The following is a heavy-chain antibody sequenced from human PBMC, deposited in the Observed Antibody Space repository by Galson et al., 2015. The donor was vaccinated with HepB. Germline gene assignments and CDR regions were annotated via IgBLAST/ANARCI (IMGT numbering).Heavy chain of an antibody. D-gene: IGHD2/OR15-2a*01. CDR2: ISYDGSNK. CDR1: GFTFSSYA. CDR3: ARGASMYYYYGMDV. V-gene: IGHV3-30-3*01. J-gene: IGHJ6*02. Sequence: SLRLSCAASGFTFSSYAMHWVRQAPGKGLEWVAVISYDGSNKYYADSVKGRFTISRDNSKNTLYLQMNSLRAEDTAVYYCARGASMYYYYGMDVWGQGTTVTVSS.